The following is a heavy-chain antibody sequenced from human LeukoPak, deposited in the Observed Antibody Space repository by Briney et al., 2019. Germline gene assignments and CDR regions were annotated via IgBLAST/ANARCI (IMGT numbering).Heavy chain of an antibody. CDR3: ASAVRGSSVDY. J-gene: IGHJ4*02. CDR2: IESNGGDK. CDR1: GFSFSIYW. V-gene: IGHV3-7*01. Sequence: GGSLRLSCAASGFSFSIYWMSWIRQTPGKGLEYVANIESNGGDKYYVDSVKGRFTISRDNAKNSLYLQMNSLRAEVTAVYYCASAVRGSSVDYWGQGTLVTVSS.